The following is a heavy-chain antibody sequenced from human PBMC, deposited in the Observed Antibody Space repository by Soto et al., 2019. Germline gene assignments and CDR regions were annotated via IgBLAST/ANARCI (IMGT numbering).Heavy chain of an antibody. V-gene: IGHV4-59*12. Sequence: QEQLQESGPGLVKPSETLSLTCTVSGGSISSYYWSWIRQPPGKGLEWIGYISYSGSTNYNPSLRSRVTISVDPSMNQFSLRLSSVTAAATAVYYCARFGSGYIDYWGQGALVTVSS. J-gene: IGHJ4*02. CDR1: GGSISSYY. CDR3: ARFGSGYIDY. CDR2: ISYSGST. D-gene: IGHD3-22*01.